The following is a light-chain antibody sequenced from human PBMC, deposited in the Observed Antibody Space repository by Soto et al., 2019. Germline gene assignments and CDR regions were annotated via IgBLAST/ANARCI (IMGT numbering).Light chain of an antibody. Sequence: IQLTQSPSSLSASLGDRVTITCRASQDIRSYLAWYQQKPGNAPKLLIFAASTLQSGVPSTFSGSGSGTDFTLPISGLQPEDFATYYCQQINSFPHTFGQGTKLEIK. CDR1: QDIRSY. J-gene: IGKJ2*01. CDR2: AAS. V-gene: IGKV1-9*01. CDR3: QQINSFPHT.